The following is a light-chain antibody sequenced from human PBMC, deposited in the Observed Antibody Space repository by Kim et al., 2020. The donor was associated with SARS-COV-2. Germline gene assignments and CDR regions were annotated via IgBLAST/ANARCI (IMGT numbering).Light chain of an antibody. Sequence: GQAITISCSGSSSDIGSYDYVSWYQQHPGEPPKLLIFDISDRPSGISSRFSGSKSSNRASLTISGLQAEDEADYYCSSYSVTSTFVFGPGTKVTVL. V-gene: IGLV2-14*03. J-gene: IGLJ1*01. CDR1: SSDIGSYDY. CDR2: DIS. CDR3: SSYSVTSTFV.